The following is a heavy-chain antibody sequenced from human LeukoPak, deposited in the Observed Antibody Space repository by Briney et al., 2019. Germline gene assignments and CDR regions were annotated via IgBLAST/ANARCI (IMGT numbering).Heavy chain of an antibody. CDR2: ISGSSYYI. D-gene: IGHD6-19*01. CDR1: GFTFSSYS. Sequence: GGSLRLSCAASGFTFSSYSMNWVRQAPGKGLEWVSSISGSSYYIYYADSVKGRFTISRDNAKNSLYLQMNSLRAEDTAVYYCARAKGLVGGYSSGWYGYFDYWGQGTLVTVSS. V-gene: IGHV3-21*01. J-gene: IGHJ4*02. CDR3: ARAKGLVGGYSSGWYGYFDY.